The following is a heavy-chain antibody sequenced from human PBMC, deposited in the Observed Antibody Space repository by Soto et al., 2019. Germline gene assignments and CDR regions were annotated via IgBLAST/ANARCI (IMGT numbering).Heavy chain of an antibody. J-gene: IGHJ5*02. CDR1: GGTFSSYA. CDR2: IIPIFGTA. V-gene: IGHV1-69*13. D-gene: IGHD3-22*01. Sequence: ASVKVSCKASGGTFSSYAISWVRQAPGQGLEWMGGIIPIFGTANYAQKFQGRVTITADESTSTAYMEQSSLRSEDTAVYYCARDRGAYYYDSSGPRPENWFDPWGQGTLVTVSS. CDR3: ARDRGAYYYDSSGPRPENWFDP.